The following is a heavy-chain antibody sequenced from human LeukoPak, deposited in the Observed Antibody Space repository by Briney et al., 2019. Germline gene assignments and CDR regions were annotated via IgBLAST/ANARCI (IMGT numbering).Heavy chain of an antibody. V-gene: IGHV4-4*07. CDR3: TRDTRGGGYYYYGMDV. Sequence: SETLSLTCTVSDGSISNYYWTWIRQPAGKGLEWIGRIYVSGSTNYNPSLKSRVTISVDTSKDQFSLKLNSVTAADTAVYYCTRDTRGGGYYYYGMDVWGQGTTVTVSS. CDR2: IYVSGST. CDR1: DGSISNYY. J-gene: IGHJ6*02.